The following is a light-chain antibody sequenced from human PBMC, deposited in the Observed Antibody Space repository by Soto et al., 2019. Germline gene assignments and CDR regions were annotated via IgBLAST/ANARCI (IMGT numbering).Light chain of an antibody. J-gene: IGKJ4*01. V-gene: IGKV3-11*01. CDR3: QQRSAWHLT. Sequence: EIVLTQSPATLSLSQGERATLSCRASQIIYTSLVCYQQKPGQLPRLLVYEASMRAPGVPGRFSVRGSATDLTLSITGLEPDDFAVYYCQQRSAWHLTFGGEIKVDIK. CDR2: EAS. CDR1: QIIYTS.